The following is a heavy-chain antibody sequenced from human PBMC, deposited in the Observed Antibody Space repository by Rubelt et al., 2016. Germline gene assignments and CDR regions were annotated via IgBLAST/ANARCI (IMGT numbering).Heavy chain of an antibody. D-gene: IGHD3-22*01. Sequence: QMQLVQPGAEVKKPGASVKVSCKASGYTFTGYYMHWVRQAPGQGLEWMGWINPNSGGTNYEQKVQGRVTMTRYTSISTAYMELSRLRSDDTAVYYCARFAIGGHSSGYLFDYWGQGTLVTVSS. V-gene: IGHV1-2*02. CDR2: INPNSGGT. J-gene: IGHJ4*02. CDR3: ARFAIGGHSSGYLFDY. CDR1: GYTFTGYY.